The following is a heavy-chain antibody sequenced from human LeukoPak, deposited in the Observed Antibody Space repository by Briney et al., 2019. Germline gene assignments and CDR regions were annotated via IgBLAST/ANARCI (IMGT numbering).Heavy chain of an antibody. CDR1: GLTLSEYA. Sequence: GGSLRLSCAASGLTLSEYAMSWVRQVPGMGLEWVSTIGVSGGSTNYADSVRGRFTISRDNSKNTLYLQINSLRADDTAVYYCAKGRVGTNGVLEHWGQGTLVTVSS. CDR2: IGVSGGST. V-gene: IGHV3-23*01. J-gene: IGHJ1*01. D-gene: IGHD1-26*01. CDR3: AKGRVGTNGVLEH.